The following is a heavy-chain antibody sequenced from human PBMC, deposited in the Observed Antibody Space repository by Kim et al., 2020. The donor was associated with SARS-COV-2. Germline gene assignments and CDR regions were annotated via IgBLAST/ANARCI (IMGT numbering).Heavy chain of an antibody. J-gene: IGHJ4*02. CDR1: GFTFSSYA. Sequence: GGSLRLSCAASGFTFSSYAMSWVRQAPGKGLEWVSAISGSGGSTYYADSVKGRFTISRDNSKNTLYLQMNSLRAEDTAVYYCAKEVARAYYDILTGYYPIDYWGQGTLVTVSS. CDR2: ISGSGGST. D-gene: IGHD3-9*01. CDR3: AKEVARAYYDILTGYYPIDY. V-gene: IGHV3-23*01.